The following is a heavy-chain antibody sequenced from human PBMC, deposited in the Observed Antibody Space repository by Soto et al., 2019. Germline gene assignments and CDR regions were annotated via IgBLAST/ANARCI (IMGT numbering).Heavy chain of an antibody. CDR3: ARGRRRNYYDSSGYAYDAFDI. CDR1: GGTFSSYA. Sequence: QVQLVQAGAEVKKPGSSVKVSCKASGGTFSSYAISWVRQAPGQGLEWMGGIIPIFGTANYAQKIQGRVTITADESTSTAYMELSSLRSEDTAVYYCARGRRRNYYDSSGYAYDAFDIWGQGTMVTVSS. J-gene: IGHJ3*02. V-gene: IGHV1-69*12. D-gene: IGHD3-22*01. CDR2: IIPIFGTA.